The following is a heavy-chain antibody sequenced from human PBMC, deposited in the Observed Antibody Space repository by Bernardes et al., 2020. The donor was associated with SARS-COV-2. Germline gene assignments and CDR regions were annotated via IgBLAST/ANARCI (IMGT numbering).Heavy chain of an antibody. J-gene: IGHJ6*02. Sequence: GGSLRLSCSVSGFTFSWYAIHWVRQAPGKGLEYVSAISNNGGTTYYADSVKGRFAISRDNSKNTLYLQMSSLRVGDTAVYYCRAAYYYYGMDVWGQGTTVTVSS. CDR1: GFTFSWYA. V-gene: IGHV3-64D*06. CDR3: RAAYYYYGMDV. D-gene: IGHD2-15*01. CDR2: ISNNGGTT.